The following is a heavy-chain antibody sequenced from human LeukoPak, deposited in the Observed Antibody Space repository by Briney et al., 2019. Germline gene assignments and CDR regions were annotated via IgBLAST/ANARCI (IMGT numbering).Heavy chain of an antibody. J-gene: IGHJ3*02. CDR2: ISYSGST. Sequence: PSETLSLTCTVSGGSISTYYWSWVRQPPGKGLGWLGYISYSGSTTYSPSLKSRVTISLDTSKNQSSLRLSSLTAADTAVYYCARAFSAWPHAFDIWGQGTMVTVSS. D-gene: IGHD6-19*01. CDR1: GGSISTYY. CDR3: ARAFSAWPHAFDI. V-gene: IGHV4-59*01.